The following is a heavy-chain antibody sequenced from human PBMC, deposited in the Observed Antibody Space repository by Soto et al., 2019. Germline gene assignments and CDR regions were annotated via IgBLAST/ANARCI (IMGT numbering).Heavy chain of an antibody. CDR2: LAYDGTNK. D-gene: IGHD2-2*01. V-gene: IGHV3-30*03. Sequence: PGGSLRLSCEASGFTFSSYGMHWVRQAPGKGLEWVAVLAYDGTNKYYADSVKGRFTISRDNSKNTLYLQMNSLRAEDTAVYYCARPTCIEVVCPNYFDSCGQGTLVTVSS. CDR3: ARPTCIEVVCPNYFDS. J-gene: IGHJ4*02. CDR1: GFTFSSYG.